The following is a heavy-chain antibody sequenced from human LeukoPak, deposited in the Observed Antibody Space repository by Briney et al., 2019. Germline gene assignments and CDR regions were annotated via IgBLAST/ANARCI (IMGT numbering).Heavy chain of an antibody. V-gene: IGHV4-4*09. CDR3: ARRRFDYRSSSPYYYMDV. Sequence: PADTLSLTCTLSGGSISSHYWSCIRQPPGKGLECIGYIYTSGSTNYNPSLKSRVTISVDTPKNQFSLKLSSVTAADTAVYYCARRRFDYRSSSPYYYMDVWGKGTTVTVSS. CDR1: GGSISSHY. J-gene: IGHJ6*03. D-gene: IGHD6-13*01. CDR2: IYTSGST.